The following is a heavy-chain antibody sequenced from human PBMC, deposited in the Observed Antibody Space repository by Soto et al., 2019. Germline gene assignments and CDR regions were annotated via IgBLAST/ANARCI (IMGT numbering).Heavy chain of an antibody. V-gene: IGHV5-51*01. CDR2: IYPGDSDT. CDR1: GYSFTSYW. Sequence: PGECLKISCKGSGYSFTSYWIGWVRQMPGKGLEWMGIIYPGDSDTRYSPSFQGQVTISADKSISTAYLQWSSLKASDTAMYYCARQAREAVVTPGDFWFDPWGQGTLVTVSS. D-gene: IGHD2-21*02. CDR3: ARQAREAVVTPGDFWFDP. J-gene: IGHJ5*02.